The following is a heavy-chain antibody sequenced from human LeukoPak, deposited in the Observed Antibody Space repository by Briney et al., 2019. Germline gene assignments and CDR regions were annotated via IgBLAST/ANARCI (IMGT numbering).Heavy chain of an antibody. CDR3: AGPYYYYMDV. CDR1: GVSISSSSYY. CDR2: IYSSGST. J-gene: IGHJ6*03. V-gene: IGHV4-39*01. Sequence: SETLSLTCNVSGVSISSSSYYWGWIRQPPGKGLEWIGSIYSSGSTYYNSSLKSRVTISIDTSKNQVSLKMSSVTAADTAVYYCAGPYYYYMDVWGKGTTVTVSS.